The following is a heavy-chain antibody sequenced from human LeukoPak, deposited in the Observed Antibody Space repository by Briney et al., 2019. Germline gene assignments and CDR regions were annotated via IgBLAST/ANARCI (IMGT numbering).Heavy chain of an antibody. Sequence: GGSLRLSCAASGFTFSSYAMSWVRQAPGKGLEWVSAISGSGGTTYYADSVKGRFTISRENSKNTLYLQMDSLRAEDTAVYYCAKGRTASCYSPYDCWGQGTLVTVSS. CDR3: AKGRTASCYSPYDC. J-gene: IGHJ4*02. V-gene: IGHV3-23*01. CDR2: ISGSGGTT. D-gene: IGHD2-2*01. CDR1: GFTFSSYA.